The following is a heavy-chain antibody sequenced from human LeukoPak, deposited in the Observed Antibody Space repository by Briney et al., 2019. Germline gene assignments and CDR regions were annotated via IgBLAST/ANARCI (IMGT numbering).Heavy chain of an antibody. CDR2: ISSSGTSI. J-gene: IGHJ6*03. CDR1: GFTFSDYY. V-gene: IGHV3-11*04. Sequence: GGSLRLSCAASGFTFSDYYMSWIREAPGKGLEWVSHISSSGTSILYADSVRGRFTISRDNAKNSLHLQMNSLRAADTAVYYCVTGKPGPYYYYMVVWGKGTTVTVS. D-gene: IGHD4-23*01. CDR3: VTGKPGPYYYYMVV.